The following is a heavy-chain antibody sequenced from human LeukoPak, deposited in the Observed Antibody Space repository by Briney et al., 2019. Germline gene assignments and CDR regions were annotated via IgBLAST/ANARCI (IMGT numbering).Heavy chain of an antibody. CDR1: GGSISSSSYY. V-gene: IGHV4-39*01. J-gene: IGHJ3*02. CDR3: ARPLAYCGGDCYSGAFDI. D-gene: IGHD2-21*02. CDR2: IYYSGST. Sequence: SETLSLTCTVSGGSISSSSYYWGWIRQPPGKGLEWIGSIYYSGSTYYNPSLKSRVTISVDTSKNRFSLKLSSVTAADTAVYYCARPLAYCGGDCYSGAFDIWGQGTMVTVSS.